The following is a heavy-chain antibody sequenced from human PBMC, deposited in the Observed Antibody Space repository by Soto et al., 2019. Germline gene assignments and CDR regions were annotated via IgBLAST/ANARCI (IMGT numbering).Heavy chain of an antibody. CDR1: GYPVTAYY. CDR3: ASGGGVGVAGSAAFDM. CDR2: INPATGAA. V-gene: IGHV1-2*02. Sequence: QLHLVQSGAVVKKPGASVTVSYSASGYPVTAYYMHWVRQAPGRGLEWMGGINPATGAAKYTQTFQGRVPMTRETATGTSFLVLSGLTSGGPAGFYSASGGGVGVAGSAAFDMWGQGTLVTVSS. D-gene: IGHD3-3*01. J-gene: IGHJ3*02.